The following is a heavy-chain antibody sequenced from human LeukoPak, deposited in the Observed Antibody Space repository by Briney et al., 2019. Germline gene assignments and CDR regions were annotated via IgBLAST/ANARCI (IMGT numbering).Heavy chain of an antibody. CDR2: ISGSGGST. CDR1: GFTFSSYA. CDR3: AKWLWFGELSPDFDY. J-gene: IGHJ4*02. D-gene: IGHD3-10*01. V-gene: IGHV3-23*01. Sequence: GGSLRLSCAASGFTFSSYAMSWVRQAPGKGLEWVSAISGSGGSTYYADSVKGRFTISRNNSKNTLYLQMNSLRAEDTAVYYCAKWLWFGELSPDFDYWGQGTLVTVSS.